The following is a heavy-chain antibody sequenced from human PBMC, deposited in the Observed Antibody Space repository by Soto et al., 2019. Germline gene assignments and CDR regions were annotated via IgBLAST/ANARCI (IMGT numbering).Heavy chain of an antibody. CDR3: ARGWGYDSTDYYYAY. Sequence: QVQLVQSGAEVWKPGSSVKVSCKASGGTFSRHAISWVRQAPGQGLEWMGGIIPIFGTANHAQKFQGRVTIIADESTSTVYMELSSLRSEDTAIYYCARGWGYDSTDYYYAYWGQGTLVIVSS. V-gene: IGHV1-69*01. CDR1: GGTFSRHA. J-gene: IGHJ4*02. CDR2: IIPIFGTA. D-gene: IGHD3-22*01.